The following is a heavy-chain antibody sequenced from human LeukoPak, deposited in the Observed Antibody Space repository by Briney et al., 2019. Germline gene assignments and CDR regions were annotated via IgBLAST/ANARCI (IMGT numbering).Heavy chain of an antibody. CDR2: INWNGGST. Sequence: GGSLRLSCAASGFTFDDYGMSWVRQAPGKGLEWVSGINWNGGSTGYADSVKGRFTISRDNAKNSLYLQMNSLRAEDTALYYCARGGSDYGGKAFDLWGQGTMVTVSS. CDR1: GFTFDDYG. CDR3: ARGGSDYGGKAFDL. V-gene: IGHV3-20*04. D-gene: IGHD4-17*01. J-gene: IGHJ3*01.